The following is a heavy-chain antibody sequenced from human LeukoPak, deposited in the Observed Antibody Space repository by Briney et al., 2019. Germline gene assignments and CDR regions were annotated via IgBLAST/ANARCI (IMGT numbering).Heavy chain of an antibody. CDR3: AKEQHNLLLLSHFDS. D-gene: IGHD1-14*01. J-gene: IGHJ4*02. CDR1: EFTFDDYV. V-gene: IGHV3-9*01. Sequence: GGSLRLSCRVSEFTFDDYVIHWVRQGPGKGLEWVASMSWTSGSIAYADSVKGRFNIFRDNAQSSLYLQMSSLRVEDTAVYYCAKEQHNLLLLSHFDSWGRGILVTVSA. CDR2: MSWTSGSI.